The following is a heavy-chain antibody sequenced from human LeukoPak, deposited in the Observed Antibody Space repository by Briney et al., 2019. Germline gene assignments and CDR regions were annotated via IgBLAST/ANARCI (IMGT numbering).Heavy chain of an antibody. J-gene: IGHJ4*02. Sequence: GGSLRLSCAASGFTFSSYAMSWVRQAPGKGLEWVSAISGSGGSTYYADSVKGRFTISRDNSKNTLYLQMNSLRAEDTTVYYCPALMGYDFWSGYYTFDWGQGTLVTVSS. CDR3: PALMGYDFWSGYYTFD. V-gene: IGHV3-23*01. CDR2: ISGSGGST. CDR1: GFTFSSYA. D-gene: IGHD3-3*01.